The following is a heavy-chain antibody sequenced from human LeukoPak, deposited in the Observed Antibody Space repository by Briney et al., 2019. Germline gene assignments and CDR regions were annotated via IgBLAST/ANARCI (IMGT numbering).Heavy chain of an antibody. J-gene: IGHJ4*02. CDR3: ARVAGGYSYGYFGY. CDR1: GGSISSSNW. V-gene: IGHV4-4*02. Sequence: SGTLSLTCAVSGGSISSSNWWSWVRQPPGKGLEWIGEIYHSGSTNYNPSLKSRVTISVDKSKNQFSLKLSSVTAADTAVYYCARVAGGYSYGYFGYWGQGTLVTVSS. D-gene: IGHD5-18*01. CDR2: IYHSGST.